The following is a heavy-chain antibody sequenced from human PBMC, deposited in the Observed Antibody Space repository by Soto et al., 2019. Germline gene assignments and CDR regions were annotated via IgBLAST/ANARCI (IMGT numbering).Heavy chain of an antibody. CDR3: ASRIDSSGYFIF. D-gene: IGHD3-22*01. J-gene: IGHJ4*02. Sequence: PGGSLRLSCAASGFTFSSYAMSWVRQAPGKGLEWVSAISGSGDSTYYADSVKGRFTISRDNSKNTVYLQMNRLRAEDTAVYYCASRIDSSGYFIFWGQGTLVTVS. CDR2: ISGSGDST. V-gene: IGHV3-23*01. CDR1: GFTFSSYA.